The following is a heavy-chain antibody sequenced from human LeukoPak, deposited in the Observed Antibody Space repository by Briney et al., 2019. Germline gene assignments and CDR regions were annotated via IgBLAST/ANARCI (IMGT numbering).Heavy chain of an antibody. V-gene: IGHV4-59*01. CDR1: GRSISSYY. CDR3: AREVSVGVIDY. D-gene: IGHD1-26*01. CDR2: IYYSGST. Sequence: SDTESLICTVSGRSISSYYGSWTRQPPGKGLEWIGYIYYSGSTNYNPSIKSRVTISVDTSTNHFFLKIASVTAADTSVYYCAREVSVGVIDYWGQGTLVTVSS. J-gene: IGHJ4*02.